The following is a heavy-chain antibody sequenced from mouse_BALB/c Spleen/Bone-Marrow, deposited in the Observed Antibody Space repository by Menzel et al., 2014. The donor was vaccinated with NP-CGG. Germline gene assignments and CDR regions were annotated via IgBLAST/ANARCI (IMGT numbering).Heavy chain of an antibody. CDR2: IDPANGNT. V-gene: IGHV14-3*02. CDR1: GFNIKDTY. Sequence: VQLQQSGAELVKPGASVKLSCTASGFNIKDTYMHWVKQRPEQGLEWIGRIDPANGNTKYDPKFQGKATITADTSSNTVYLQLSSLTSEDTAVYYCASYRYAWYFDVWGAGTTVTVSS. CDR3: ASYRYAWYFDV. D-gene: IGHD2-14*01. J-gene: IGHJ1*01.